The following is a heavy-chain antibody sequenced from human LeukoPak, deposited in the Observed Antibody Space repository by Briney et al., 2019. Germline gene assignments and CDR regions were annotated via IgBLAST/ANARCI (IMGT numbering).Heavy chain of an antibody. CDR2: IYHSGST. Sequence: SETLSLTCTVSGGSISSYYWSWIRQPPGKGLEWIGYIYHSGSTNYNPSLKSRVTISVDTSKNQFSLKLSSVTAADTAVYYCARQTPRYCSGGSCSTLDYWGQGTLVTVSS. CDR3: ARQTPRYCSGGSCSTLDY. V-gene: IGHV4-59*08. J-gene: IGHJ4*02. D-gene: IGHD2-15*01. CDR1: GGSISSYY.